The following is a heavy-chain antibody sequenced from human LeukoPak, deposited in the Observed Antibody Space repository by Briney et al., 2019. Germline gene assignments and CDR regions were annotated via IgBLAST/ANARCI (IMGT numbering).Heavy chain of an antibody. Sequence: PGGSLRLSCAASGFTFSGSGMHWVRQAPGKGLEWVTFIGYDGSKIFYADSVKGRFTISRDNSRNTLYLQMNSLRAEDTAVYYCAREGRGGFDIWGQGTMVTVSS. CDR1: GFTFSGSG. J-gene: IGHJ3*02. CDR3: AREGRGGFDI. D-gene: IGHD3-16*01. CDR2: IGYDGSKI. V-gene: IGHV3-30*02.